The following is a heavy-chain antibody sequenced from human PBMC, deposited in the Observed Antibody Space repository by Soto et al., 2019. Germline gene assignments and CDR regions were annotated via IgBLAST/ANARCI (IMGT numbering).Heavy chain of an antibody. J-gene: IGHJ5*02. CDR2: NSFDGSNK. CDR1: GFTISTYA. V-gene: IGHV3-30-3*01. Sequence: QVQLVESGGGVVQPGRSLRLSCAASGFTISTYAMHWVRQAPGKGLEWVAMNSFDGSNKDYADSVKGRFTISRDNSKNTLFLEMNSLRVEDTAVYYCARLDDSIPTWGQGTLVTVSS. CDR3: ARLDDSIPT. D-gene: IGHD2-15*01.